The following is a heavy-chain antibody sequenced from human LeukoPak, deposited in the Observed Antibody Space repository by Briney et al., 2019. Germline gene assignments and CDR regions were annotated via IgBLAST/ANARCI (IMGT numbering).Heavy chain of an antibody. J-gene: IGHJ3*02. CDR3: AKGTGTTDSDAFDI. CDR1: GFTFNTYG. D-gene: IGHD1-7*01. V-gene: IGHV3-30*02. CDR2: IRYDGSNK. Sequence: GGSLRLSCVASGFTFNTYGMHWVRQAPGKGLEWVAFIRYDGSNKYYADSVKGRFTISRDNSKNTLYLQMTSLRAEDTAVYYCAKGTGTTDSDAFDIWGQGTMVTVSS.